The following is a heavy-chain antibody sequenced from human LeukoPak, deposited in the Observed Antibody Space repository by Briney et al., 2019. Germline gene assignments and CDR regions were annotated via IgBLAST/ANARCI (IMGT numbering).Heavy chain of an antibody. D-gene: IGHD3-3*01. J-gene: IGHJ4*02. CDR1: GFTFSSYS. CDR3: ARDPSNYDFWSGYYPFDY. Sequence: GGSLRLSCAASGFTFSSYSMNWVRQAPGKGLEWVSSISSSSSYIYYADSVKGRFTISRDNAKNSLYLQMNSLRAEDTAVYYCARDPSNYDFWSGYYPFDYWGQGTLVTVSS. V-gene: IGHV3-21*01. CDR2: ISSSSSYI.